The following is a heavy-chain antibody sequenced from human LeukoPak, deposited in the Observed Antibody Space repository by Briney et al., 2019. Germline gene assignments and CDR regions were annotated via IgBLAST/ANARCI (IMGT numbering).Heavy chain of an antibody. J-gene: IGHJ4*02. V-gene: IGHV1-69*01. CDR3: ARRTIFGVANQETFDY. CDR1: GGTFSSYA. CDR2: IIPIFGTA. D-gene: IGHD3-3*01. Sequence: SVKVSCXASGGTFSSYAISWVRQAPGQGLEWMGGIIPIFGTANYAQEFQGRVTITADESTSTAYMELSSLRSEDTAVYYCARRTIFGVANQETFDYWGQGTLVTVSS.